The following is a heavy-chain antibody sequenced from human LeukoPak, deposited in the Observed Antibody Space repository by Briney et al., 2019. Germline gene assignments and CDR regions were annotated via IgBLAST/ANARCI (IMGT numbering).Heavy chain of an antibody. Sequence: SVKVSCKASGGTFSSYAISWVRQAPGQGLEWMGRIIPILGIANYAQKFQGRVTITADKSTSTAYMELSSLRSEDTAVYYCARDVDSYGLGTHFDYWGQGTLVTVSS. V-gene: IGHV1-69*04. CDR3: ARDVDSYGLGTHFDY. J-gene: IGHJ4*02. CDR1: GGTFSSYA. CDR2: IIPILGIA. D-gene: IGHD5-18*01.